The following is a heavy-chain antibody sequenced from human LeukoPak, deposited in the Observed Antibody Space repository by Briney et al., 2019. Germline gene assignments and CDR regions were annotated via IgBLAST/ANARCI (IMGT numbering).Heavy chain of an antibody. D-gene: IGHD3-10*01. J-gene: IGHJ4*02. CDR1: GFTFSSYA. CDR2: MSFDVNNK. CDR3: AKVVELWFGELFPSYYFDY. Sequence: GGSLRLSCVTSGFTFSSYAFHWVRQAPGKGLEWVATMSFDVNNKYYADSVRGRFTISRDNSKNTLYLQMNSLGAEDTAVYYCAKVVELWFGELFPSYYFDYWGQGTLVTVSS. V-gene: IGHV3-30*04.